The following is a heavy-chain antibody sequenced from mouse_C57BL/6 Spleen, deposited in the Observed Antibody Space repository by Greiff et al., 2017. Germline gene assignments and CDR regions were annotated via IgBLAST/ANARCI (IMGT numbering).Heavy chain of an antibody. D-gene: IGHD3-3*01. CDR3: AREQGDAMDY. CDR1: GYTFTDYY. CDR2: INPNNGGT. Sequence: VQLQQSGPELVKPGASVKISCKASGYTFTDYYMNWVKQSHGKSLEWIGDINPNNGGTSYNQKFKGKATLTVDKSSSTAYMELRSLTSEDSAVYYCAREQGDAMDYWGQGTSVTVSS. V-gene: IGHV1-26*01. J-gene: IGHJ4*01.